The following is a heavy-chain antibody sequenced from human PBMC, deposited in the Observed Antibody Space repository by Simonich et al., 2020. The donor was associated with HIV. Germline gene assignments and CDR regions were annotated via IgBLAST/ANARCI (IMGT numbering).Heavy chain of an antibody. J-gene: IGHJ4*02. CDR1: GYTLTELS. Sequence: QVQLVQSGAEVKKPGASVKVSCKVSGYTLTELSMHWVRQAPGKGLEGMGGFEPEDGETIYAQKFQGRVTMTEDTSTDTAYMELSSLRSEDTAVYYCATDLTSRDYYGSGSYLDYWGQGTLVTVSS. V-gene: IGHV1-24*01. CDR2: FEPEDGET. D-gene: IGHD3-10*01. CDR3: ATDLTSRDYYGSGSYLDY.